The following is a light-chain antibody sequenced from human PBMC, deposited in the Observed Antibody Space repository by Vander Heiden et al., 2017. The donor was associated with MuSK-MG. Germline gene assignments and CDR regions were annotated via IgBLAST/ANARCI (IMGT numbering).Light chain of an antibody. CDR1: QSISSY. CDR2: AAS. Sequence: DIQMTQSPSSLSASVGDRVTITCRASQSISSYLNWYQQKPGKAPKLLIYAASSLQSGVPLRFSGSGSGTDFTLTISSLQPEDFATYYCQQSDSTPHTFGGGTKVEIK. V-gene: IGKV1-39*01. CDR3: QQSDSTPHT. J-gene: IGKJ4*01.